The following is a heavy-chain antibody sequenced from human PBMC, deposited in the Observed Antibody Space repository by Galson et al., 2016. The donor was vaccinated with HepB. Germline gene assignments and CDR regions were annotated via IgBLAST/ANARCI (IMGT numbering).Heavy chain of an antibody. CDR2: ITGSGGTT. J-gene: IGHJ4*02. D-gene: IGHD3-16*01. V-gene: IGHV3-23*01. Sequence: SLRLSCAASGFTFSTSGMSWVRRTPGRGLEWVSGITGSGGTTHYADSVKGRFTISRDNSNNTLYLYMNSLRAGDTAVYYCGKHGGFDYWGQGALVTVSS. CDR3: GKHGGFDY. CDR1: GFTFSTSG.